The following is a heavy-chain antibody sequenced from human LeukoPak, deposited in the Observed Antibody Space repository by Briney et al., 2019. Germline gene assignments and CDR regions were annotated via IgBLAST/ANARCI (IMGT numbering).Heavy chain of an antibody. CDR1: GFTFSSYA. CDR2: ISGSGGST. D-gene: IGHD3-3*01. Sequence: GGSLRLSCAASGFTFSSYAMSWVRQAPGKGLEWVSAISGSGGSTYYADSVKGRFTISRDNSKNTLYLQMNSLRAEDTAVYYCARALDFWREGYYYYGMDVWGQGTTVTVSS. CDR3: ARALDFWREGYYYYGMDV. J-gene: IGHJ6*02. V-gene: IGHV3-23*01.